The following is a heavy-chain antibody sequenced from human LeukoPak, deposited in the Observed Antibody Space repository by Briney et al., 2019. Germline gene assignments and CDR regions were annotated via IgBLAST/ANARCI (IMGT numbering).Heavy chain of an antibody. D-gene: IGHD5-12*01. CDR3: ARDRGAFDI. CDR1: GFTFNSYG. CDR2: IWYDGSNK. Sequence: HPGRSLRLSCAASGFTFNSYGMHWVRQAPGKGLEWVAVIWYDGSNKYYADSVKGRFTISRDNSKNTLYLQMNSLRAEDTAVYYCARDRGAFDIWGQGTMVTVSS. J-gene: IGHJ3*02. V-gene: IGHV3-33*01.